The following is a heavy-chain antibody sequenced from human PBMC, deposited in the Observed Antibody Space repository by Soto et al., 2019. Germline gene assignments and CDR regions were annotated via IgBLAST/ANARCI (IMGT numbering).Heavy chain of an antibody. CDR3: ADASSRYLVLDY. CDR1: GFSLSNSGLG. J-gene: IGHJ4*02. D-gene: IGHD5-12*01. V-gene: IGHV2-5*02. Sequence: HITLKESGPTLVQPTQPLTLTCTFSGFSLSNSGLGVGWIRQPPGNALAWLALIYWDEDKRYIPSLKSRLTITKDTSRNQVVLTMTDMYPLDTTTYCSADASSRYLVLDYWGQSTLVTVSS. CDR2: IYWDEDK.